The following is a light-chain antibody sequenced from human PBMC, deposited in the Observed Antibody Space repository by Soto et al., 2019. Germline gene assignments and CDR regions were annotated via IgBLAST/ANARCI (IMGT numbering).Light chain of an antibody. CDR2: EVS. V-gene: IGLV2-14*01. CDR3: SSYSSSSTLV. J-gene: IGLJ1*01. CDR1: SSDVGGYNY. Sequence: QSALTQPASVSGSPGKSITIACSGTSSDVGGYNYVSWFQQHPGKAPKLLIYEVSNRPSGVSNRFSASKSGNTASLTISGLQAEDEATYYCSSYSSSSTLVFGTGTKVTVL.